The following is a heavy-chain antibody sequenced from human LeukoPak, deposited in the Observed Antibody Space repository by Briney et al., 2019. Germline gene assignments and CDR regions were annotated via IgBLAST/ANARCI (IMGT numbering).Heavy chain of an antibody. J-gene: IGHJ5*02. D-gene: IGHD1-1*01. Sequence: SQTLSLTCAISGDSVSSNSAGWHWIRQSPSRGLEWLGRTYYRSKWYNDYSISAKSRMTINPDTSKNHFSLQLNSVSPEDTAVYYCARGGWTSIWTWGQGTLVTVSS. CDR2: TYYRSKWYN. V-gene: IGHV6-1*01. CDR3: ARGGWTSIWT. CDR1: GDSVSSNSAG.